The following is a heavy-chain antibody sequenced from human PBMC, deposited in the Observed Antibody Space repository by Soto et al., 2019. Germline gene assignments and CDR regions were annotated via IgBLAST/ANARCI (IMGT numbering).Heavy chain of an antibody. Sequence: PGGSLRLSCAASGFTFSSYGMHWVRQAPGKGLEWVAVIWYDGSNKYYADSVKGRFTISRDNSKNTLYLQMNSLRAEDTAVYYCARDTQWELEYYFDYWGQGTLVTAPQ. V-gene: IGHV3-33*01. CDR2: IWYDGSNK. J-gene: IGHJ4*02. CDR3: ARDTQWELEYYFDY. CDR1: GFTFSSYG. D-gene: IGHD1-26*01.